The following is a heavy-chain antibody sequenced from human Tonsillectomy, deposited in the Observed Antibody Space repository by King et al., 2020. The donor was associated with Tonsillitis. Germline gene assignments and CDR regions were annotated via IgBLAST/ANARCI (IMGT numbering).Heavy chain of an antibody. D-gene: IGHD3-22*01. CDR1: GFTFSSYA. Sequence: VQLVESGGGLVQPGGSLRLSCAASGFTFSSYAMSWVRQAPGKGLEWVSLISGGGGTTHYADSVKGRFTISRDNAKSTLFLQLSSLRAEDTALYYCAKSYYESSGYYLGEDAFDVWGQGTMVTVSS. V-gene: IGHV3-23*04. CDR2: ISGGGGTT. CDR3: AKSYYESSGYYLGEDAFDV. J-gene: IGHJ3*01.